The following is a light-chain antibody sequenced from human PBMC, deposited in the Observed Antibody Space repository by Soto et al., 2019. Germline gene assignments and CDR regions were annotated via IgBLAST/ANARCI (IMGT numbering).Light chain of an antibody. Sequence: DIQMTQSPSSLSASVGDRVTITCRASQGISNYLAWYQQKPGKVPKLLIYAAATLQSGVPSRFSGSGSGTDFHLTISRLQTEDVATYYGQQYNSAPWTFGQGNKVEI. V-gene: IGKV1-27*01. CDR3: QQYNSAPWT. J-gene: IGKJ1*01. CDR2: AAA. CDR1: QGISNY.